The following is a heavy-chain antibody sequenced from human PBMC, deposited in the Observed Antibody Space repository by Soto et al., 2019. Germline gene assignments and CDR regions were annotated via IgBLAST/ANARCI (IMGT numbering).Heavy chain of an antibody. J-gene: IGHJ6*02. CDR2: ISYDGSDE. V-gene: IGHV3-30*18. Sequence: GGSLRLSCAASGFTFRSFGMHWVRQAPGKGLEWVALISYDGSDEYYADSVKGRFTVSRDNSKNTLYLQMNSLQVEDTAIYYCGEDLGSTPSDGMDVWGQGTTVTVSS. CDR3: GEDLGSTPSDGMDV. CDR1: GFTFRSFG.